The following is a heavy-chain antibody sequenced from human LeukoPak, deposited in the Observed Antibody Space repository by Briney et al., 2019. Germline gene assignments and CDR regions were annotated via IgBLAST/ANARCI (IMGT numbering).Heavy chain of an antibody. CDR1: GGSISSSSYY. D-gene: IGHD5-18*01. CDR2: IYYSGST. Sequence: PSETLSLTCTVSGGSISSSSYYWGWIRQPPGKGLEWIGSIYYSGSTYYNPPLKSRVTISVDTSKNQFSLKLSSVTAADTAVYYCAREDTAQNWFDPWGQGTLVTVSS. V-gene: IGHV4-39*02. CDR3: AREDTAQNWFDP. J-gene: IGHJ5*02.